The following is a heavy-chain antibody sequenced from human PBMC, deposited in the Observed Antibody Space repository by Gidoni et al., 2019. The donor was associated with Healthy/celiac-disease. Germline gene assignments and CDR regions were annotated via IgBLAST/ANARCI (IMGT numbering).Heavy chain of an antibody. Sequence: QVQLVQSGAEVKKPGSSVKVSCKASGGTFSSYTISWVRQAPGQGLEWMGRIIPILGIANYAQKFQGRVTITADKSTSTAYMELSSLRSEDTAVYYCARGLSYGDYEDWGQGTLVTVSS. J-gene: IGHJ4*02. CDR2: IIPILGIA. CDR1: GGTFSSYT. V-gene: IGHV1-69*02. D-gene: IGHD4-17*01. CDR3: ARGLSYGDYED.